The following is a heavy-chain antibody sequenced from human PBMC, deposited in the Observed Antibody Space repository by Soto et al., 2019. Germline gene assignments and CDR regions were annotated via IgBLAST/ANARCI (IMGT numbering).Heavy chain of an antibody. CDR2: ISYDGSNK. D-gene: IGHD5-12*01. V-gene: IGHV3-30-3*01. CDR1: GFTFSSYA. J-gene: IGHJ6*02. CDR3: ARDLRGIVATKDYYGMDV. Sequence: GGSLRLSCAASGFTFSSYAMHWVRQAPGKGLEWVAVISYDGSNKYYADSVKGRFIISRDNSKNTLYLQMNSLRAEDTAVYYCARDLRGIVATKDYYGMDVWGQGTTVTVSS.